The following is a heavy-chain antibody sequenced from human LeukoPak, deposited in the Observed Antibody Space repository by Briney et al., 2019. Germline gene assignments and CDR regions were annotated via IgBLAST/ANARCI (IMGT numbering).Heavy chain of an antibody. CDR1: GGSFSGYY. CDR2: INHSGST. V-gene: IGHV4-34*01. CDR3: ARGLGGSIAVAGTAFDY. D-gene: IGHD6-19*01. Sequence: ASETLSLTCAVYGGSFSGYYWSWIRQPPGKGLEWIGEINHSGSTNYNPSLKSRVTISVDTSKNQFSLKLSSVTAADTAVYYCARGLGGSIAVAGTAFDYWGQGTLVTVSP. J-gene: IGHJ4*02.